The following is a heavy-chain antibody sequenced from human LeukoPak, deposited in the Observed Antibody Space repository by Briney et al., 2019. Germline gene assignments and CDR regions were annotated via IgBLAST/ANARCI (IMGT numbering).Heavy chain of an antibody. Sequence: SETLSLTCTVSGGSISSYYWSWIRQPPGKGLEWIGYIYYSGSTNYNPSLKSRVTISVDTPKNQFSLKLSSVTAADTAVYYCARQKPGIAVAGTRIYGMDVWGQGTTVTVSS. CDR2: IYYSGST. D-gene: IGHD6-19*01. V-gene: IGHV4-59*08. CDR3: ARQKPGIAVAGTRIYGMDV. CDR1: GGSISSYY. J-gene: IGHJ6*02.